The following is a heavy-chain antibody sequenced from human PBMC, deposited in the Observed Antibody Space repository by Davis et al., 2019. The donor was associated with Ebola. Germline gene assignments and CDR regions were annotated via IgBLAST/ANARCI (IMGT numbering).Heavy chain of an antibody. CDR3: TTDLIRYSGSTFDY. J-gene: IGHJ4*02. D-gene: IGHD1-26*01. CDR1: GFTFSSYA. Sequence: PGGSLRLSCAASGFTFSSYAMSWVRQAPGKGLEWVSGISGSGGRTYYADSVKGRFTISRDNSKNTLYLQMNSLKTEDTAVYYCTTDLIRYSGSTFDYWGQGTLVTVSS. V-gene: IGHV3-23*01. CDR2: ISGSGGRT.